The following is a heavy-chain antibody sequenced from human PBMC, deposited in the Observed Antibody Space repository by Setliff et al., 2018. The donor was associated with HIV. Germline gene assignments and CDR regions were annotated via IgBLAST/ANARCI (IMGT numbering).Heavy chain of an antibody. CDR3: ARDDRAVATIL. CDR1: GYTFTDYY. D-gene: IGHD5-12*01. Sequence: GASVKVSCKASGYTFTDYYMQWVRQAPGQGLEWMGRINPDSGGPNYAQKFQGRVTMTRDTSISTAYMELSSLRSDDTAVYYCARDDRAVATILWGQGTLVTVSS. V-gene: IGHV1-2*06. J-gene: IGHJ4*02. CDR2: INPDSGGP.